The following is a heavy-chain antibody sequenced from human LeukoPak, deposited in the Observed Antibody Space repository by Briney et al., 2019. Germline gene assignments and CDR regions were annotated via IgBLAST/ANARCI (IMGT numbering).Heavy chain of an antibody. V-gene: IGHV1-8*01. CDR2: MNPNSGNT. D-gene: IGHD3-9*01. CDR1: GYTFTSYD. CDR3: ARKGVNILTGYYNNWFDP. Sequence: ASVKVSCKASGYTFTSYDINWVRQATGQGLEWMGWMNPNSGNTGYAQKFQGRVTMTRNTSISTAYMELSSLRSGDTAVYYCARKGVNILTGYYNNWFDPWGQGTLVTVSS. J-gene: IGHJ5*02.